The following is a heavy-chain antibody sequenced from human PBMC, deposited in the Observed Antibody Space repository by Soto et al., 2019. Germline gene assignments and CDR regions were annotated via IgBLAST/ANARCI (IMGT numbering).Heavy chain of an antibody. CDR1: GFTFSSYG. CDR3: AKDRGNSSGWYLGFGP. CDR2: ISYDGSNK. J-gene: IGHJ5*02. Sequence: GGSLRLSCAASGFTFSSYGMHWVRQAPGKGLEWVAVISYDGSNKYYADSVKGRFTISRDNSKNTLYLQMNSLRAEDTAVYYCAKDRGNSSGWYLGFGPWGQGTLVTVSS. V-gene: IGHV3-30*18. D-gene: IGHD6-19*01.